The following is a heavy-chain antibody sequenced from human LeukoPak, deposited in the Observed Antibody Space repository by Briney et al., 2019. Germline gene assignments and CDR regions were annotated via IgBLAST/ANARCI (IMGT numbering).Heavy chain of an antibody. V-gene: IGHV3-9*01. D-gene: IGHD3-10*01. CDR3: AKDIDADYGSGSYQDY. CDR2: ISWNSGSI. J-gene: IGHJ4*02. Sequence: GGSQRLSCAASGFTFDDYAMHWVRQAPGKGLEWVSGISWNSGSIGYADSVKGRFTISRDNAKNSLYLQMNSLRAEDTALYYCAKDIDADYGSGSYQDYWGQGTLVTVSS. CDR1: GFTFDDYA.